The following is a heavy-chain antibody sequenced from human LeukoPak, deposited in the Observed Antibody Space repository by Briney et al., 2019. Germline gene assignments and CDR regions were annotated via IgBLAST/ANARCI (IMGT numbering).Heavy chain of an antibody. CDR1: GDSISSYY. D-gene: IGHD5-24*01. J-gene: IGHJ4*02. CDR3: ARHNAREMATAYWGY. Sequence: SETLSLTCTVSGDSISSYYWSWIRQPPGKGLEWIGEINHSGSTNYNPSLKSRVTISVDTSKNQFSLKLSSVTAADTAVYYCARHNAREMATAYWGYWGQGTLVTVSS. V-gene: IGHV4-34*01. CDR2: INHSGST.